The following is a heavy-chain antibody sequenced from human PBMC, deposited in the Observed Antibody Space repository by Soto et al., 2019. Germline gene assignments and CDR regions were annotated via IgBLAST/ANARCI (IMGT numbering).Heavy chain of an antibody. CDR1: GGSISSSSYY. D-gene: IGHD4-17*01. V-gene: IGHV4-39*01. Sequence: SETLSLTCTVSGGSISSSSYYWGWIRQPPGKGLEWIGSIYYSGITYYNPSLKSRVTISVDTSKNQFSLKLSSVTAADTAVYYCARHGQTYGDLDYWGQGTLVTVSS. CDR2: IYYSGIT. CDR3: ARHGQTYGDLDY. J-gene: IGHJ4*02.